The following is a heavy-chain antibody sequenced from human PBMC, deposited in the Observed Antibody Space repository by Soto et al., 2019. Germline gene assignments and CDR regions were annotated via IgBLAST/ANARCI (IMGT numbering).Heavy chain of an antibody. CDR2: IWDDGSNK. CDR3: ARDQRAYCSSTSFPGARGFDP. J-gene: IGHJ5*02. CDR1: GFTFSSYG. D-gene: IGHD2-2*01. Sequence: QVQLVESGGGVVQPGRSLRLSCAASGFTFSSYGMHWVRQAPGKGLEWVAVIWDDGSNKYYADSVKGRFTISRDNSKNARYRQMNGLRAEDTAVYYCARDQRAYCSSTSFPGARGFDPWGQGTLVTVSS. V-gene: IGHV3-33*01.